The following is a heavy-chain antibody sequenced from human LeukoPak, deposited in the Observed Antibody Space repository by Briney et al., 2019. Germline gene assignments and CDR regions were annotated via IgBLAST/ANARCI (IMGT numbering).Heavy chain of an antibody. Sequence: PGGSLRLSCAASGFTISSNYMNWVRQAPAKGLVWVSVIFNSGDTYYADSVKGRFTISRDTSKNTLYLQMNSLRVDATAVYYCARDPAPATCAFDIWGQGTMVIIS. CDR2: IFNSGDT. CDR1: GFTISSNY. V-gene: IGHV3-53*01. J-gene: IGHJ3*02. CDR3: ARDPAPATCAFDI.